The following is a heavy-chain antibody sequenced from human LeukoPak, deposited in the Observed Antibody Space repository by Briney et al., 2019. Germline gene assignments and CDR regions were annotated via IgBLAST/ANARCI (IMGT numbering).Heavy chain of an antibody. CDR3: AKLLVVPSYFDN. V-gene: IGHV3-23*01. J-gene: IGHJ4*02. D-gene: IGHD2-2*01. CDR2: ISGSGGTT. Sequence: GGSLRLSCTASGFTFSGYAMSWVRQAPGKGLEWVSGISGSGGTTYYADSVKGRFTISRDNSKNTLYLQMNSLRAEDTAVYYCAKLLVVPSYFDNWGQGTLVTVS. CDR1: GFTFSGYA.